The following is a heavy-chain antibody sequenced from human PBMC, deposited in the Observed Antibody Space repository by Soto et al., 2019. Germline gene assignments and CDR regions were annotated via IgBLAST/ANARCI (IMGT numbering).Heavy chain of an antibody. CDR1: GGSISSYY. CDR3: ARGGGYDTSGFYPLGY. V-gene: IGHV4-59*01. CDR2: IYYSGST. J-gene: IGHJ4*02. D-gene: IGHD3-22*01. Sequence: QVQLQESGPGLVKPSETLSLTCTVSGGSISSYYWSWIRQPPGKGLEWIGHIYYSGSTNYNPSLKSRVAISVDTSKNQFSLRLSSVPAADTAVYYCARGGGYDTSGFYPLGYWGQGTLVTVSS.